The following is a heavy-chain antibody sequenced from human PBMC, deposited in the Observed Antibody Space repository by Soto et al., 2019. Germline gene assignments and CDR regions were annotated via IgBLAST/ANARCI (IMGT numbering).Heavy chain of an antibody. J-gene: IGHJ4*02. CDR2: INPNSGGT. CDR3: AKDLGYCRSPSCSPGQ. D-gene: IGHD2-2*01. Sequence: ASVKVSCKASGYTFTGYYMHWVRQAPGQGLEWMGWINPNSGGTNYAQKFQGWVTMTRDTSISTAYMELSRLRSDDTAVYYCAKDLGYCRSPSCSPGQGARGTLVTVSS. CDR1: GYTFTGYY. V-gene: IGHV1-2*04.